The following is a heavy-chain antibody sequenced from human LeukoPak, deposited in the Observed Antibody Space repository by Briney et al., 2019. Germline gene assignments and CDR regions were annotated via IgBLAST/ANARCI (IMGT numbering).Heavy chain of an antibody. Sequence: GGSLRLSCAASGFTVSSNYMSWVRQAPGKGLEWVSVIYSGGSTYYADSVKGRFTISRDNSKNTLYLQMNSLRAEDTAVYYCAKSLLITGNPMPLDYWGQGTLVTVSS. D-gene: IGHD1-20*01. CDR2: IYSGGST. J-gene: IGHJ4*02. CDR1: GFTVSSNY. CDR3: AKSLLITGNPMPLDY. V-gene: IGHV3-66*01.